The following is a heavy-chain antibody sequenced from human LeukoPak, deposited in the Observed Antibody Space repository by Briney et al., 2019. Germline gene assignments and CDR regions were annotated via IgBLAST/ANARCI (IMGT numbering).Heavy chain of an antibody. Sequence: PSQTLSLTCVISGDSVSSNSGAWHWIRQSPSRGLEWLGRTYYKSKRYNDYAVSVKSRMSINPDTSKNQISLQLNSVTPEDTAVYYCARGTYGSGGAYYYYMDVWGKGTTVTVSS. V-gene: IGHV6-1*01. D-gene: IGHD3-10*01. CDR2: TYYKSKRYN. CDR3: ARGTYGSGGAYYYYMDV. CDR1: GDSVSSNSGA. J-gene: IGHJ6*03.